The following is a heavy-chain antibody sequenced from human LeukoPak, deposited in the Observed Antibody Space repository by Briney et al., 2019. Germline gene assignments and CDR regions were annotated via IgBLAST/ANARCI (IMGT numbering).Heavy chain of an antibody. D-gene: IGHD3-22*01. V-gene: IGHV3-30*18. CDR3: AKDSPQYYYDSSQGTGFDY. J-gene: IGHJ4*02. Sequence: GGPLRLSCAASGFTFSSYGMHWVRQAPGKGLEWVAVISYDGSNKYYADSVKGRFTISRDNSKNTLYLQMNSLRAEDTAVYYCAKDSPQYYYDSSQGTGFDYWGQGTLVTVSS. CDR2: ISYDGSNK. CDR1: GFTFSSYG.